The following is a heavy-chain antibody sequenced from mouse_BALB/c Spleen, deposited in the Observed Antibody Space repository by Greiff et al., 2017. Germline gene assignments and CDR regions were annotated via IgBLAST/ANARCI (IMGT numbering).Heavy chain of an antibody. Sequence: EVKVVESGGGLVQPGGSLRLSCATSGFTFSDFYMEWVRQPPGKRLEWIAASRNKANDYTTEYSASLKGRFIVSRDTSQSILYLQMNALRAEDTAIYYCARDDGRDYLDYWGQGTTLTVSS. CDR2: SRNKANDYTT. J-gene: IGHJ2*01. CDR1: GFTFSDFY. CDR3: ARDDGRDYLDY. V-gene: IGHV7-1*02.